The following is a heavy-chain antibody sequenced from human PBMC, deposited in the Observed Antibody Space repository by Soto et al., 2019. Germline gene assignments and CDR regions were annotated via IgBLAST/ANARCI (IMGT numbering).Heavy chain of an antibody. CDR2: ISAYNGNT. V-gene: IGHV1-18*01. J-gene: IGHJ4*02. D-gene: IGHD2-15*01. CDR1: GYTFTSYG. CDR3: ARYCSGGSCHKGVPDY. Sequence: ASVKVSCTASGYTFTSYGISWVRQSPEQGLEWMGCISAYNGNTDYAQNLQGRATITTDTSTNTAYMELRSLRSDDTPVYFCARYCSGGSCHKGVPDYWGQGTLVTVSS.